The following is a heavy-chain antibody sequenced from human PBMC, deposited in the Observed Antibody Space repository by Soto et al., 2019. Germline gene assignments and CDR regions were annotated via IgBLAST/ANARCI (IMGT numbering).Heavy chain of an antibody. CDR1: GYSFTSYW. J-gene: IGHJ6*02. Sequence: GESLKISCKGSGYSFTSYWIGWVRQMPGKGLAWMGIIYPGDSDTRYSPSFQGQVTISADKSISAAYLQWSSLKASDTAMYYCARLETTVTRFPYYYYGMDVWGQGTTVTVSS. V-gene: IGHV5-51*01. CDR3: ARLETTVTRFPYYYYGMDV. D-gene: IGHD4-17*01. CDR2: IYPGDSDT.